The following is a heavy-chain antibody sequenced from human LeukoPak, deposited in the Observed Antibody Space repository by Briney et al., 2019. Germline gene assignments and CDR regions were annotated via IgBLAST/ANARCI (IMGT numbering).Heavy chain of an antibody. Sequence: GGSLRLSCAASGFTFSSYSMNWVRQAPGKGLGWVSYISSSSSTIYYADSVKGRFTISRDNAKNTLYLQMGSLRAEDMALYYCAKDKREDYGDYAGGFDYWGQGTLVTISS. CDR3: AKDKREDYGDYAGGFDY. V-gene: IGHV3-48*01. J-gene: IGHJ4*02. D-gene: IGHD4-17*01. CDR1: GFTFSSYS. CDR2: ISSSSSTI.